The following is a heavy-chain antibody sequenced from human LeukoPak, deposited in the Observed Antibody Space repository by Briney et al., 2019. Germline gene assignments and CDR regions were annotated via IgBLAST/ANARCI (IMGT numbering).Heavy chain of an antibody. CDR2: ISSSSSTI. CDR3: ARAIGVPAAIGNYGMDV. V-gene: IGHV3-48*01. J-gene: IGHJ6*02. D-gene: IGHD2-2*01. Sequence: GGSLRLSCAASGFTVSSNYMSWVRQAPGKGLEWVSYISSSSSTIYYADSVKGRFTISRDNAKNSLYLQMNSLRAEDTAVYYCARAIGVPAAIGNYGMDVWGQGTTVTVSS. CDR1: GFTVSSNY.